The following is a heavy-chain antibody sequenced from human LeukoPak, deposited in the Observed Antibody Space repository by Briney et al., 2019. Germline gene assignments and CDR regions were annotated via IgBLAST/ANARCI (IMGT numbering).Heavy chain of an antibody. CDR3: AREGTFGDFDS. V-gene: IGHV4-59*01. CDR1: GGSISSYY. Sequence: PSETLSLTCTVSGGSISSYYWSWIRQPPGKGLEWIGDIYYSGSTNYNPSLKSRVTISVDTSKNQFSLKLRSVTAADTAVYFCAREGTFGDFDSWGQGTLVTVSS. J-gene: IGHJ4*02. CDR2: IYYSGST. D-gene: IGHD1-14*01.